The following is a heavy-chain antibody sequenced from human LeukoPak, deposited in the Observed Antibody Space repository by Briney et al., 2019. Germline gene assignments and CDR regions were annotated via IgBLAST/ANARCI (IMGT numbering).Heavy chain of an antibody. CDR1: GFTFSSYA. Sequence: PGGSLRLSCAASGFTFSSYAMSWVRQAPGKGLERVSAISGSGGSTYYADSVKGRFTISRDNSKNTLYLQMNSLRAEDTAVYYCAKAEQWLVHGWFDPWGQGTLVTVSS. CDR3: AKAEQWLVHGWFDP. V-gene: IGHV3-23*01. D-gene: IGHD6-19*01. J-gene: IGHJ5*02. CDR2: ISGSGGST.